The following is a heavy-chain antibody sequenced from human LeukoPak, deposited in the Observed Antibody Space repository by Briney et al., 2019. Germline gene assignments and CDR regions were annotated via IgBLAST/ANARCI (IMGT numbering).Heavy chain of an antibody. CDR2: IYTSGST. CDR1: GGSISSYY. Sequence: PSETLSLTCTVSGGSISSYYWSWIRQPPGKGLEWIGYIYTSGSTNYNPSLKSRVTISVDTSKNQFSLKLSPVTAADTAVYYCVRKVAGYIHFDYWGQGTLVTVSS. CDR3: VRKVAGYIHFDY. D-gene: IGHD5-24*01. J-gene: IGHJ4*02. V-gene: IGHV4-4*09.